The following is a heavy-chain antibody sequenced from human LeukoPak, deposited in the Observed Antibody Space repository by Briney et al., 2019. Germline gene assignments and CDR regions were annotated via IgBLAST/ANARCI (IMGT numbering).Heavy chain of an antibody. V-gene: IGHV3-48*04. CDR3: ARDMSLSTPGFDF. Sequence: GGSLRLSCAASGFTFSSYSMNWVRQAPGKGLEWVSYISSSGSTIYYTDSVKGRFTISRDSAKNSLYLQMNSLRAEDTAVYYCARDMSLSTPGFDFWGQGTLVTVSS. J-gene: IGHJ4*02. CDR2: ISSSGSTI. D-gene: IGHD2-2*01. CDR1: GFTFSSYS.